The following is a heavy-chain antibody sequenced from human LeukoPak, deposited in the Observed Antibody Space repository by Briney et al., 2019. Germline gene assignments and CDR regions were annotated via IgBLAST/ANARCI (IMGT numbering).Heavy chain of an antibody. CDR1: GFTFSSYG. D-gene: IGHD2-2*02. Sequence: PGGSLRLSCAASGFTFSSYGMLWVRQAPGKGLEWVAVISDDGSNKYYVDSVKGRFTISRDNSKNTLYLQMNSLRAEDTAVYYCANSPTYCSSTSCYINYWGQGTLVTVSS. J-gene: IGHJ4*02. V-gene: IGHV3-30*18. CDR2: ISDDGSNK. CDR3: ANSPTYCSSTSCYINY.